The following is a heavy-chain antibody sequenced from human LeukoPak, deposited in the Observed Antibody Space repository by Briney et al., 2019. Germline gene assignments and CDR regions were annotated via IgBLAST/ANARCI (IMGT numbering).Heavy chain of an antibody. CDR2: IYHSGST. Sequence: SQTLSLTCAVSGGSISSGGYSWSWIRQPPGKGLEWIGYIYHSGSTYYNPSLKSRVTISVDRSKNQFSLKLSSVTAADTAVYYCARVSGGSENYGMDVRGQGTTVTVSS. V-gene: IGHV4-30-2*01. D-gene: IGHD5-12*01. CDR1: GGSISSGGYS. CDR3: ARVSGGSENYGMDV. J-gene: IGHJ6*02.